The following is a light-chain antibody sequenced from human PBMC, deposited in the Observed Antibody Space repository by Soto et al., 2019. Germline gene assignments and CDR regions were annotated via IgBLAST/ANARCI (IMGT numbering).Light chain of an antibody. V-gene: IGKV1-5*01. Sequence: DIQMTQSPSTLSASVGDRVTITCRASQSISSWLAWYQQKPGKAPKLLIYDASSLESGAPSRFSGSGSGTEFALTISSRQPDDFATYYRQQYNSYSPYTFGQGTKLEIK. CDR1: QSISSW. J-gene: IGKJ2*01. CDR2: DAS. CDR3: QQYNSYSPYT.